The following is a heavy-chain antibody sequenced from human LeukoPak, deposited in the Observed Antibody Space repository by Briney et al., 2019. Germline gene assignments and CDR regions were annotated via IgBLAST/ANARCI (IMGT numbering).Heavy chain of an antibody. CDR1: GYTFTSYD. CDR2: MSPNSGDT. D-gene: IGHD7-27*01. V-gene: IGHV1-8*01. CDR3: ARGPPNWGHDY. Sequence: ASVKVSCKAPGYTFTSYDFNWVRQARGQRPEWMGWMSPNSGDTGYAQKFQDRVTMTRNTSISTAYMELSSLRSDDTAVYYCARGPPNWGHDYWGPGTLVTVSS. J-gene: IGHJ4*02.